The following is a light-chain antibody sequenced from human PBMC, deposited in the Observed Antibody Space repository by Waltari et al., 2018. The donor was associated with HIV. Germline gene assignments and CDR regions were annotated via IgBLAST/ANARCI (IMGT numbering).Light chain of an antibody. CDR1: SSDVGASNF. J-gene: IGLJ2*01. V-gene: IGLV2-14*01. CDR3: SSYTSSNAYVV. Sequence: QSALTQPASVSGSPGQSITISCTGPSSDVGASNFVSSYQQYPAKAPKLMTYEVSNRPSGVSDRFSGSKSDNAASLTISGLQAEDEADYYCSSYTSSNAYVVFGGGTKLTVL. CDR2: EVS.